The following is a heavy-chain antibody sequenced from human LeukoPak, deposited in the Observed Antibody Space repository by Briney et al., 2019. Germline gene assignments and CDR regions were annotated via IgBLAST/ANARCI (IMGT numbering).Heavy chain of an antibody. CDR2: ISGSGGST. CDR3: ARMGIAGTYDAFDI. D-gene: IGHD6-13*01. V-gene: IGHV3-23*01. J-gene: IGHJ3*02. CDR1: GFTFTSYA. Sequence: QPGGSLRLSCAASGFTFTSYAMSWVRQAPGKGLEWVSVISGSGGSTYYADSVKGRFSISRDNSKNTLFLQMNSLRAEDTAVYYCARMGIAGTYDAFDIRGQGTMVTVSS.